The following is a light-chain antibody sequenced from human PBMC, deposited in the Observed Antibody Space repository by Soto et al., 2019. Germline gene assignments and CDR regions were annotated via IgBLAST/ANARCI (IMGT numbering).Light chain of an antibody. CDR1: QSIGDT. CDR2: GAS. V-gene: IGKV3-15*01. Sequence: EIVMTQSPATLSVSPGGRATLSCRASQSIGDTLAWYQQKPGQAPRLLIYGASSRVTGIPATFSGRGSGTEFTLTISSLQSEDFAVYYCQQYNNWPRTFGPGTKVDIK. CDR3: QQYNNWPRT. J-gene: IGKJ1*01.